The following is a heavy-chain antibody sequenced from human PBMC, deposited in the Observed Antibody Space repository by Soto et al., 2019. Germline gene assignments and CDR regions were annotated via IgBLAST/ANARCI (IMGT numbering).Heavy chain of an antibody. V-gene: IGHV1-2*02. Sequence: QVQLVQSGTEVKKPGASVKVSCKASGYTVTDYYIHWVRQAPGQGLEWMGWIDPKNGGTIYAQKFQDRVTMTRDTSISTAYMDLSRLTSDDTALYYSARDDYGIYPYWGQGTLVTVSS. CDR1: GYTVTDYY. J-gene: IGHJ4*02. CDR3: ARDDYGIYPY. D-gene: IGHD1-26*01. CDR2: IDPKNGGT.